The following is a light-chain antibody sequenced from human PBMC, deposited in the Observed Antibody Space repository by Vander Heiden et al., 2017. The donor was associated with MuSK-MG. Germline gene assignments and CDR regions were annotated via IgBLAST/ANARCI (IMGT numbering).Light chain of an antibody. CDR3: QQYNNWRT. J-gene: IGKJ1*01. CDR1: QSVSSF. Sequence: DIVMTQSPATLSVSPGERATLSCRASQSVSSFLAWYQKKPGQAPRLLIYDATPRATGVPARFSGSGSGTEFPLTISSLQSEDFAVYSCQQYNNWRTFGPGTKVEI. V-gene: IGKV3-15*01. CDR2: DAT.